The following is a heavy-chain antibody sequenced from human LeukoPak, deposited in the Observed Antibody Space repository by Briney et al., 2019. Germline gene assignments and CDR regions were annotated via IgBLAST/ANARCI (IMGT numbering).Heavy chain of an antibody. D-gene: IGHD4-17*01. CDR3: ARGKGNYGDPAPFDY. J-gene: IGHJ4*02. Sequence: ASVKVSCKASGYTFTSYGISWVRQAPGQGLEWMGCISVYNGNTKYAQKLQGRVTMTTDTSTSTVYMEVRSLRSDDTAVYYCARGKGNYGDPAPFDYWGQGTLVTVSS. CDR2: ISVYNGNT. V-gene: IGHV1-18*01. CDR1: GYTFTSYG.